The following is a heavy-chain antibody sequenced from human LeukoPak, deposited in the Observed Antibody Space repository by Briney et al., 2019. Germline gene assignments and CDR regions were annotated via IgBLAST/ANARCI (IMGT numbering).Heavy chain of an antibody. D-gene: IGHD4-17*01. Sequence: GESLKISCQGSGYSFTSHWISWVRQMPGKDLEWMGRIDPSDSYTNYSPSFQGHVTISADKSISTAYLQWSSLKASDTATYYCARVVRGSYGLDYWGQGALVTVSS. J-gene: IGHJ4*02. V-gene: IGHV5-10-1*01. CDR2: IDPSDSYT. CDR1: GYSFTSHW. CDR3: ARVVRGSYGLDY.